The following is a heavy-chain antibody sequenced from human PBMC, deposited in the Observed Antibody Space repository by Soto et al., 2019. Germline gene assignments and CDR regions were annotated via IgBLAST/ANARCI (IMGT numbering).Heavy chain of an antibody. D-gene: IGHD3-16*01. Sequence: QVQLQESGPGLVKPSGTLSLTCAVSNGSITSGNWWSWVRQPPAKGLEWIGDIYQTGTTNYNPSLRSRVIISVDKSKNTFSLSLSSVPAADTAVYFCARVWGALAPIAGWFGPWGRGILVTVSS. J-gene: IGHJ5*02. CDR1: NGSITSGNW. V-gene: IGHV4-4*02. CDR3: ARVWGALAPIAGWFGP. CDR2: IYQTGTT.